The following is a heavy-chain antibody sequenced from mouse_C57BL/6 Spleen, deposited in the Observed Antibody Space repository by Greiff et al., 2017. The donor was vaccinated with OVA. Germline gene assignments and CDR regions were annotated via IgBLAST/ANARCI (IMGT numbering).Heavy chain of an antibody. CDR2: INPSTGGT. Sequence: EVQLQQSGPELVKPGASVKISCKASGYSFTGYYMNWVKQSPEKSLEWIGEINPSTGGTTYNQKFKAKATLTVDKSSSTAYMQLKSLTSEDSAVYYCARWNWVYYFDYWGQGTTLTVSS. D-gene: IGHD4-1*01. CDR1: GYSFTGYY. V-gene: IGHV1-42*01. J-gene: IGHJ2*01. CDR3: ARWNWVYYFDY.